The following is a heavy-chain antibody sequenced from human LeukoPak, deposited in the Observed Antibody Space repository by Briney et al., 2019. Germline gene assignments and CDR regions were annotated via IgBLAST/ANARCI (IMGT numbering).Heavy chain of an antibody. V-gene: IGHV1-18*01. Sequence: ASVKVSCKASGYTFTSYGISWVRQAPGQGLEWMGWISAYNGNTNYAQRLQGRVTMTTDTSTSTAYMELSRLRSDDTAVYYCAREPIAVAAIDYWGQGTLVTVSS. CDR1: GYTFTSYG. D-gene: IGHD6-19*01. CDR2: ISAYNGNT. CDR3: AREPIAVAAIDY. J-gene: IGHJ4*02.